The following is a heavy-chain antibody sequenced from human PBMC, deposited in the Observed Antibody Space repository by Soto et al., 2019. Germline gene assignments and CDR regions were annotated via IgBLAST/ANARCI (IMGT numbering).Heavy chain of an antibody. J-gene: IGHJ6*02. V-gene: IGHV3-30*18. CDR3: AKDIVVPSALGYYYYGMDF. D-gene: IGHD2-2*01. Sequence: QVQLVESGGGVVKPGRSLRLSCAASELTFSRYGMHWVRQAPGKGLEWVAMISDDGTKKNYADSVKGRFTISRDNSKNTMYVQMNSLRPEDTAVYYCAKDIVVPSALGYYYYGMDFWGQGTTVTVSS. CDR1: ELTFSRYG. CDR2: ISDDGTKK.